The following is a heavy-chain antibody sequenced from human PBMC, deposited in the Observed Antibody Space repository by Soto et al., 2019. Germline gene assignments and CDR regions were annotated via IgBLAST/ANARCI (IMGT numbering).Heavy chain of an antibody. CDR3: ARRHYSSSKPPQYYYYGMDV. Sequence: QVQLVESGGGVVQPGRSLRLSCAASGFTFSSYAMHWVRQAPGKGLEWVAIISYDGTKKYYADSVKGRFTISRDNSKNTLYLQIDSLRPEDTAMYYCARRHYSSSKPPQYYYYGMDVWGQGTTVTVSS. V-gene: IGHV3-30-3*01. J-gene: IGHJ6*02. CDR1: GFTFSSYA. D-gene: IGHD6-13*01. CDR2: ISYDGTKK.